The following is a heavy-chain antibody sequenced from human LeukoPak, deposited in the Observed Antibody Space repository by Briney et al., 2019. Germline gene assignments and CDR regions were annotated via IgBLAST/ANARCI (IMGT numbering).Heavy chain of an antibody. CDR2: SSVDGGST. J-gene: IGHJ6*02. V-gene: IGHV3-43*02. CDR3: AKAGMGATLYYGMVV. CDR1: GFTFDNNA. D-gene: IGHD1-26*01. Sequence: PGGSLRLSCAASGFTFDNNAMHCVSHPPPKGMGLVSLSSVDGGSTYYADSVKWRFTISRDNSKNSLYLQMNSLSTEDTALYYCAKAGMGATLYYGMVVWGQGTTVTVSS.